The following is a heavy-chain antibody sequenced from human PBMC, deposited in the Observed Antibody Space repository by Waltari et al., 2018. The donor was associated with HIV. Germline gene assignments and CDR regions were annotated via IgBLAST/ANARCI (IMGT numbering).Heavy chain of an antibody. CDR2: IYYSGST. CDR3: ASGYCSGGSCYDEYYYYGMDV. CDR1: GGSISSSSYY. J-gene: IGHJ6*02. Sequence: QLQLQESGPGLVKPSETLSLTCTVSGGSISSSSYYWGWIRQPPGKGLEWIGSIYYSGSTYYNPSLKSRVTISVDTSKNQFSLKLSSVTAADTAVYYCASGYCSGGSCYDEYYYYGMDVWGQGTTVTVSS. D-gene: IGHD2-15*01. V-gene: IGHV4-39*01.